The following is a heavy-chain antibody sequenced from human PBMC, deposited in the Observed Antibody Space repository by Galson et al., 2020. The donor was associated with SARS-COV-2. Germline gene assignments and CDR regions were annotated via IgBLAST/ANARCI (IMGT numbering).Heavy chain of an antibody. CDR2: INAGSTSR. V-gene: IGHV3-21*01. Sequence: GGSLRLSCAASGFTFSGHDMSWFRQAPGKGLEWVSSINAGSTSRAYADPVKGRFAISRDYSKNSLSLQMNSLGDEDTAIYYCATDPNWAAGYWGQGTLVTVSS. D-gene: IGHD7-27*01. CDR1: GFTFSGHD. J-gene: IGHJ4*02. CDR3: ATDPNWAAGY.